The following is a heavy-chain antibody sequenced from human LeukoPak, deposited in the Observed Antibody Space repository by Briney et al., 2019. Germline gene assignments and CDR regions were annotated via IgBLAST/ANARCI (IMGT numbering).Heavy chain of an antibody. CDR2: IGDDT. CDR3: AKGAAIDH. CDR1: GLTFSTYV. J-gene: IGHJ4*02. Sequence: GGSLRLSCAASGLTFSTYVMNWVRQAPGKGLEWVSTIGDDTYYADSVKGRFTISRDNSKSTVYLHMNNLRLEDTAIYYCAKGAAIDHWGQGTLVTVSS. V-gene: IGHV3-23*01.